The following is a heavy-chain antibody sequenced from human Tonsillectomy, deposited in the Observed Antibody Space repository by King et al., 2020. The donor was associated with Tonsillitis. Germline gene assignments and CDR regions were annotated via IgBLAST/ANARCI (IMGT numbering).Heavy chain of an antibody. CDR1: GGSISSSSDY. CDR2: IYYSGTS. Sequence: QLQESGPGLVKPSETLSLICTVSGGSISSSSDYWGWFRQPPGKGLEWIWNIYYSGTSDHNPSLKSRLSISIDTSRSQFSLKLSSVSTADTAMYYCARQRGGSSWSDPWGQGAQVTVSS. V-gene: IGHV4-39*01. CDR3: ARQRGGSSWSDP. D-gene: IGHD6-13*01. J-gene: IGHJ5*02.